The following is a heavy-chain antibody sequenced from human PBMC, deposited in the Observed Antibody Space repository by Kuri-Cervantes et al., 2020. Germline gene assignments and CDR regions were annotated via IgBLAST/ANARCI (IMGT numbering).Heavy chain of an antibody. Sequence: GESLKISCAASGFTFSSYSMNWVRQAPGKGLEWVSSISSSSSYIYYADSVKGRFTISRDNSKNTLYLQMNSLRDEDTAVYYCARAHVSWGVITPDFDYWGQGTLVTVSS. J-gene: IGHJ4*02. CDR3: ARAHVSWGVITPDFDY. CDR2: ISSSSSYI. CDR1: GFTFSSYS. D-gene: IGHD3-10*01. V-gene: IGHV3-21*01.